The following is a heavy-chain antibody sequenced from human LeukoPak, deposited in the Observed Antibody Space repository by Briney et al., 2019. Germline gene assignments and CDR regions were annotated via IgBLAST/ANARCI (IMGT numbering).Heavy chain of an antibody. Sequence: PGGSLRLSCAASGFTFSSYGMHWVRQAPGKGLEWVAVIWYDGSNKCYADSVKGRFTISRDNSKNTLYLQMNSLRAEDTAVYYCARELIAAAGTGAFDYWGQGTLVTVSS. CDR1: GFTFSSYG. CDR3: ARELIAAAGTGAFDY. V-gene: IGHV3-33*01. J-gene: IGHJ4*02. CDR2: IWYDGSNK. D-gene: IGHD6-13*01.